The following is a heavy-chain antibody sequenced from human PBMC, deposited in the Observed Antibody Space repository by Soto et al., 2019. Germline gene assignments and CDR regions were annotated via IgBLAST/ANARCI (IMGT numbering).Heavy chain of an antibody. V-gene: IGHV3-21*01. CDR2: ITSSSSYI. J-gene: IGHJ4*02. Sequence: EVQLVESGGGLVKPGGSLRLSCAASGFSFTTYTMNWVRQAPGKGLEWVSSITSSSSYIYYADSVKGRFTISRDNAQNSLYLQLHSLRAEDTAVYYCARERGGSYNDCWGQGTLVTVSS. CDR3: ARERGGSYNDC. D-gene: IGHD1-26*01. CDR1: GFSFTTYT.